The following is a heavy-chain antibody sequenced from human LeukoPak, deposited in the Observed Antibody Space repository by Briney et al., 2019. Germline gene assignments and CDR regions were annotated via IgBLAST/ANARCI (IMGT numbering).Heavy chain of an antibody. Sequence: GGSLRLSCAASGFTFSSYSMNWVRQAPGKGLEWVSSISSSSSSYIYYADSVKGRFTISRDNAKNSLYLQMNSLRAEDTAVYYCARGPGYCSSTSCHSRAFDYWGQGTLVTVSS. V-gene: IGHV3-21*01. CDR3: ARGPGYCSSTSCHSRAFDY. CDR1: GFTFSSYS. CDR2: ISSSSSSYI. D-gene: IGHD2-2*02. J-gene: IGHJ4*02.